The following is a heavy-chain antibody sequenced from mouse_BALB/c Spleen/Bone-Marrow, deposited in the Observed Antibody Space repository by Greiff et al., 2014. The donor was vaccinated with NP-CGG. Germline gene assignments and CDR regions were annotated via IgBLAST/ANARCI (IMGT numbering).Heavy chain of an antibody. J-gene: IGHJ4*01. CDR2: ISDGGNYT. D-gene: IGHD3-3*01. CDR1: GFTFSDYY. Sequence: DVQLVESGGGLVKPGGSLKLSCAASGFTFSDYYMYWVRQTPEKRLEWVATISDGGNYTYYPDSVKGRFTISRDNAKNNLYLQMSSLKSEDTARYYCAGTWEAMDYWGQGTSVTVSS. CDR3: AGTWEAMDY. V-gene: IGHV5-4*02.